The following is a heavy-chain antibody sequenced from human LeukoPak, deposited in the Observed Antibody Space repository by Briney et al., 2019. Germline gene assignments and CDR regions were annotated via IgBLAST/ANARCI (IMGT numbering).Heavy chain of an antibody. Sequence: SETLSLTCAVYGGSFSDYNWTWIRQPLGKGLEWIGEIGHNGTTNYNPSLKGRVTISLDTSKNQFSLRLTPVTAADAAVYYCARPSGATPFKRFDHWGQGALVTVSS. J-gene: IGHJ4*02. V-gene: IGHV4-34*01. CDR3: ARPSGATPFKRFDH. D-gene: IGHD4/OR15-4a*01. CDR2: IGHNGTT. CDR1: GGSFSDYN.